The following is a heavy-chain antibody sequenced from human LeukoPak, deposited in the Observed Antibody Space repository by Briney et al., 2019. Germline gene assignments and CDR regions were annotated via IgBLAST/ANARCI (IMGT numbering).Heavy chain of an antibody. D-gene: IGHD6-13*01. Sequence: GGSLRLSCAASGFTFSSYSMNWVRQAPGKGLEWVSSISSSSSYIYYADSVKGRFTISRDNAKNSLYLQMNSLRAEDTAVYYCARDLQLADAFAIWGQGTMVTVSS. CDR3: ARDLQLADAFAI. CDR1: GFTFSSYS. J-gene: IGHJ3*02. CDR2: ISSSSSYI. V-gene: IGHV3-21*01.